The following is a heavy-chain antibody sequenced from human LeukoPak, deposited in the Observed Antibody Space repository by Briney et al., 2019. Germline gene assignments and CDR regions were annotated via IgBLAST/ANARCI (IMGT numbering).Heavy chain of an antibody. CDR2: ISSSGSTI. CDR1: GFTFSSYE. D-gene: IGHD2-2*01. Sequence: PGGSLRLSCAASGFTFSSYEMNRVRQAPGKGLERVSYISSSGSTIYYAESVKGRFTISRDNAKNSLYLQMNSLRAEDTAVYYCARRGHIVVVPAAVDRPFDYWGQGTLVTVSS. V-gene: IGHV3-48*03. J-gene: IGHJ4*02. CDR3: ARRGHIVVVPAAVDRPFDY.